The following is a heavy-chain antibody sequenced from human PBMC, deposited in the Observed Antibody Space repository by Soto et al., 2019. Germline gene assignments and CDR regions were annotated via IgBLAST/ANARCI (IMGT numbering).Heavy chain of an antibody. J-gene: IGHJ3*02. Sequence: GSLRLSCAASGFTFSSYDMHLGRPATGKGLELVSGICTSCDTNYSGSVKGRFTISKENAKNSLYLQMNSLRAEDTAVYYCASSGSYSNDAFDIWGQGTMVTVSS. D-gene: IGHD1-26*01. CDR3: ASSGSYSNDAFDI. CDR1: GFTFSSYD. CDR2: ICTSCDT. V-gene: IGHV3-13*04.